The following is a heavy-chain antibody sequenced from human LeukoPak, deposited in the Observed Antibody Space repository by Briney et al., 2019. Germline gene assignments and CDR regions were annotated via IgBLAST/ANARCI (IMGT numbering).Heavy chain of an antibody. V-gene: IGHV3-23*01. CDR3: ARDVLDVAAAGWGRPLDR. J-gene: IGHJ5*02. CDR1: GFTFSLYA. CDR2: ISAGTGVT. Sequence: GGSLRLSCAASGFTFSLYAMTWVRQAPGKGLEWVSQISAGTGVTYYAQSVRGRFTISRDDSKSTLYLHMSGLRGEDTAVYYCARDVLDVAAAGWGRPLDRWGQGTQVTVSS. D-gene: IGHD6-13*01.